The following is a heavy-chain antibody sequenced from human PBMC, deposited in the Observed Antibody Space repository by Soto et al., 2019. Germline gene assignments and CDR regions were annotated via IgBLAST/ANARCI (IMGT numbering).Heavy chain of an antibody. CDR2: VYSSGGT. J-gene: IGHJ5*02. D-gene: IGHD3-3*01. CDR3: ARGQRFSDWFDP. CDR1: GGSMSSYY. V-gene: IGHV4-4*07. Sequence: SETLSLTCTVSGGSMSSYYWTWIRQPAGKGLEWIGRVYSSGGTHYNPSLKSRVTISLDTSKNQFSLRLLSVTDADTAVYYCARGQRFSDWFDPWGQGTLVTVS.